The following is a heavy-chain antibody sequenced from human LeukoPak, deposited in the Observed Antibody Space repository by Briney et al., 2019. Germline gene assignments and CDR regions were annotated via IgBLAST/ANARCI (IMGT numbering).Heavy chain of an antibody. J-gene: IGHJ4*02. CDR3: ARFGATVVTWYYFDY. V-gene: IGHV4-34*01. CDR1: GGSFSGYY. D-gene: IGHD4-23*01. CDR2: INHSGST. Sequence: SETLSLTCAVYGGSFSGYYWSWIRQPPGKGLEWIGEINHSGSTNYNPSLKSRVTISVDTSKNQFSLKLSSVTAADTAVYYCARFGATVVTWYYFDYWGQGTLVTVSS.